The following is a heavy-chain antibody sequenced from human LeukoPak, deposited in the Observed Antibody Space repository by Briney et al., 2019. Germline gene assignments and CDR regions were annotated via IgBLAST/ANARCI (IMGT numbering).Heavy chain of an antibody. Sequence: GASVKVSCKASGYTFTSYGISWVRQAPGQGLEWMGWISGYNGNTNYAQNLQGRVTMTTDTSTSTAYMELRSLRSDDTAVYYCARDSMASAGGYYFDYWGQGTLVTVSS. CDR1: GYTFTSYG. CDR3: ARDSMASAGGYYFDY. CDR2: ISGYNGNT. J-gene: IGHJ4*02. V-gene: IGHV1-18*01. D-gene: IGHD6-13*01.